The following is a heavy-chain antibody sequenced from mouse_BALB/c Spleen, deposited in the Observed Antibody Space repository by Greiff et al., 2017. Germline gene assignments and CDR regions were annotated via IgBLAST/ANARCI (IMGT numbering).Heavy chain of an antibody. CDR2: ISDGGSYT. D-gene: IGHD2-12*01. J-gene: IGHJ2*01. CDR1: GFTFSDYY. CDR3: ARGRYSFDY. Sequence: EVNLVESGGGLVKPGGSLKLSCAASGFTFSDYYMYWVRQTPEKRLECVATISDGGSYTYYPDSVKGRFTISRDNAKNNLYLQMSSLKSEDTAMYYCARGRYSFDYWGQGTTLTVSS. V-gene: IGHV5-4*02.